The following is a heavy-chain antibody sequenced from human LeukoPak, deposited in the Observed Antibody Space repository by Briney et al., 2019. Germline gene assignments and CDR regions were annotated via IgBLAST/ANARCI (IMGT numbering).Heavy chain of an antibody. CDR3: ARGTETTFEGGPYRRYNWFDP. D-gene: IGHD4-17*01. J-gene: IGHJ5*02. Sequence: SETLSLTCTVSGGSISSGDYYWNWIRQPPCEGLERIGHIFYSGNTYYNPSLKSRITMSVDTSKNQFSLKLNSVTAADTAVYYCARGTETTFEGGPYRRYNWFDPWGQGTLVTVSS. CDR1: GGSISSGDYY. V-gene: IGHV4-30-4*01. CDR2: IFYSGNT.